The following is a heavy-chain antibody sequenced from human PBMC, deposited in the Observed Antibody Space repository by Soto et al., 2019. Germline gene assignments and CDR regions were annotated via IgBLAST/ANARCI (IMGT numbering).Heavy chain of an antibody. CDR2: IYYSGST. CDR1: GGSISSYY. V-gene: IGHV4-59*01. J-gene: IGHJ1*01. CDR3: ARADGDSEEYFQH. Sequence: SETLSLTCTVSGGSISSYYWSWIRQPPGKGLEWIGYIYYSGSTNYNPSLKSRVTISVDTSKNQFSLKLSSVTASDTAVYYCARADGDSEEYFQHWGQGTLVTVSS. D-gene: IGHD4-17*01.